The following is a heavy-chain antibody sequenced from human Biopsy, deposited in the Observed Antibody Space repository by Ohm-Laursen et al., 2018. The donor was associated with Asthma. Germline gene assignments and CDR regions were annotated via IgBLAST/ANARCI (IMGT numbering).Heavy chain of an antibody. D-gene: IGHD3-22*01. CDR3: AKITTDRQKANNWFDP. V-gene: IGHV3-23*01. CDR2: TSASGDRT. J-gene: IGHJ5*02. CDR1: GFAFNNSS. Sequence: SLRLSCAASGFAFNNSSMTWVRQAPGKGLEWVSSTSASGDRTFYADSVKGRFTVSRDSSRNTLYLQLSTLRVEDTAVYFCAKITTDRQKANNWFDPWGQGTLVTVSS.